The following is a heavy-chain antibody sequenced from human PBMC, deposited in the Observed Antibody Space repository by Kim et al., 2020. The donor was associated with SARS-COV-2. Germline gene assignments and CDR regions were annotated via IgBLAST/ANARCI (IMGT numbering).Heavy chain of an antibody. CDR1: GGSISSSSYY. CDR3: ARSIDYGCLEWLPAGEWY. J-gene: IGHJ4*02. Sequence: SETLSLTCTVSGGSISSSSYYWGWIRQPPGKGLEWIGSIYYSGSTYYNPSLKSRVTISVDTSKNQFSLKLSSVTAADTAVYYCARSIDYGCLEWLPAGEWYWGQGTLVTVSS. CDR2: IYYSGST. V-gene: IGHV4-39*01. D-gene: IGHD3-3*01.